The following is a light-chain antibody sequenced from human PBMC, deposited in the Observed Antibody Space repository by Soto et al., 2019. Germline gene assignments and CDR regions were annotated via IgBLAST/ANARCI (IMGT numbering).Light chain of an antibody. CDR1: QSVISTY. V-gene: IGKV3-20*01. CDR3: QQYRDSLGT. J-gene: IGKJ1*01. CDR2: GAS. Sequence: EIVLTQSPGTLSLSPGERATLSCRSSQSVISTYLAWYQQKPGQAPRLLIYGASSRATGIPDRFSGSGSGTDFTLTISRLEPEDFAVYYRQQYRDSLGTFGQGTKVDIK.